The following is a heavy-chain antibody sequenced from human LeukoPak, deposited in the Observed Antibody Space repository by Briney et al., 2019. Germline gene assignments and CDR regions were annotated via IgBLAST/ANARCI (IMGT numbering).Heavy chain of an antibody. J-gene: IGHJ4*02. D-gene: IGHD6-19*01. CDR1: GGSISSYY. Sequence: PSETLSLTCTVSGGSISSYYWSWIRQPPGKGLEWIGYIYYSGSTNYNPSPKSRVTISVDTSKNQFSLKLSSVTAADTAVYYCARMRYSSGPNNLDYWGQGTLVTVSS. CDR2: IYYSGST. CDR3: ARMRYSSGPNNLDY. V-gene: IGHV4-59*01.